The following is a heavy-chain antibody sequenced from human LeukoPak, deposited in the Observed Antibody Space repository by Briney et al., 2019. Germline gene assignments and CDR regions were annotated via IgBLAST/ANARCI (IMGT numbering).Heavy chain of an antibody. D-gene: IGHD2-15*01. CDR1: GFTFISYS. Sequence: GGSWRFSCAASGFTFISYSMNWVRQAPGKGLEWVSYISSTSSTIYYADSVKGRFTISRDNAKNSLYLQMNSLRAEDTAVYYCARVAVVAATPVGFDPWGQGTLVTVSS. CDR2: ISSTSSTI. J-gene: IGHJ5*02. V-gene: IGHV3-48*01. CDR3: ARVAVVAATPVGFDP.